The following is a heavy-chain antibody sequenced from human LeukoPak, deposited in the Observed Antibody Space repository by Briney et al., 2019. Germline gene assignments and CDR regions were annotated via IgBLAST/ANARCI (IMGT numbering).Heavy chain of an antibody. Sequence: ASVKVSCKASGGTFSNYVINWVRQAPGQGLEWMGGIIPIFGTANYAQKFQGRVTITTDESTSTAYVEFSSLRDDDTAVYYCARVMGVDTTMVWSHYYYMDVWGKGTTVTVSS. V-gene: IGHV1-69*05. D-gene: IGHD5-18*01. J-gene: IGHJ6*03. CDR3: ARVMGVDTTMVWSHYYYMDV. CDR2: IIPIFGTA. CDR1: GGTFSNYV.